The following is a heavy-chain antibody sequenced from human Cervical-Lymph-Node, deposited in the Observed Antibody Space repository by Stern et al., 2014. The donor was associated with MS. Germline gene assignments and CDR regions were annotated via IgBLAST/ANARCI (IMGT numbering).Heavy chain of an antibody. CDR1: GFTFRAYA. V-gene: IGHV3-30*04. D-gene: IGHD4-23*01. J-gene: IGHJ4*02. Sequence: MQLVESGGGVVQPGRSLRLSCAASGFTFRAYAMHWVRQAPGKGLEWLASVSADGTVNHYTDSVKGRLTISRDNSKYTLYLEMNSLITEDTAVYYCVKRGGNLLHYFDWWGQGALVTVSS. CDR3: VKRGGNLLHYFDW. CDR2: VSADGTVN.